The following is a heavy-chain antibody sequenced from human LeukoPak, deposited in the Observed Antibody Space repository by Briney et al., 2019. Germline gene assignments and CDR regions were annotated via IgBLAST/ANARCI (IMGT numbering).Heavy chain of an antibody. CDR2: LSDSGGST. CDR1: GFIFSSYA. CDR3: AKVFGGGYPHDAFDI. D-gene: IGHD2-15*01. V-gene: IGHV3-23*01. J-gene: IGHJ3*02. Sequence: GGSLRLSCAASGFIFSSYAMSWVRQAPGKGLEWVSALSDSGGSTYYTDSVKGRFTVSRDNSKNTLYLQMNSLRAEDTAVYYCAKVFGGGYPHDAFDIWGQGTMVTVSS.